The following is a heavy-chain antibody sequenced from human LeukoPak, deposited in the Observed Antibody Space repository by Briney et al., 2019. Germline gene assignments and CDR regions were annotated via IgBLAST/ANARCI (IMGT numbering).Heavy chain of an antibody. J-gene: IGHJ4*02. Sequence: GGSRRLSCAASGFTFSSYAMNWVRKAPGKGLEWVSLISGSGGSAYYADSVKGRFTVSRDNSKNTLYLQMNSLRAEDTAVYYCAKSNLKYYFDSWGQGTLVTVSS. CDR1: GFTFSSYA. D-gene: IGHD6-6*01. CDR3: AKSNLKYYFDS. V-gene: IGHV3-23*01. CDR2: ISGSGGSA.